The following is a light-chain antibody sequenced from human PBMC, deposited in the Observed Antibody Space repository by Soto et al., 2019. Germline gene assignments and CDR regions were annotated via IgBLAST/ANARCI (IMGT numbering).Light chain of an antibody. V-gene: IGLV1-51*01. J-gene: IGLJ2*01. CDR3: ATWDSSLSAGV. CDR2: DNN. CDR1: SSNTGNNY. Sequence: QSVLTQPPSVSAAPGQKVTISCSGSSSNTGNNYVSWYQQLPGTAPKLLIYDNNERPSGIPDRFSGSKSGTSATLGITALQTGDEADYYCATWDSSLSAGVFGGGTKVTVL.